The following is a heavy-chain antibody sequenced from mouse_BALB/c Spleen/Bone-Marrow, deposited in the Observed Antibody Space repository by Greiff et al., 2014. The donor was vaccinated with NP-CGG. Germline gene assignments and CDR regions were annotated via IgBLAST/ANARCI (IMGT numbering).Heavy chain of an antibody. J-gene: IGHJ2*01. D-gene: IGHD2-4*01. Sequence: EVQLVESGGDLVKPGGSLKLSCAASGFTFSGYGMSWVRQIPDKRLEWVATISSGGSYTFYPDSVKGRFTISRDNAKNTLNLQMTSLKSEDTAMYYCARRRDYDYFDYWGQGTTLTVSS. CDR2: ISSGGSYT. CDR3: ARRRDYDYFDY. CDR1: GFTFSGYG. V-gene: IGHV5-6*01.